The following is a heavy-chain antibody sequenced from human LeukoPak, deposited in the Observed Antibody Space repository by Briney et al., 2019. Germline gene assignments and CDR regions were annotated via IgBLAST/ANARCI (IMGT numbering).Heavy chain of an antibody. CDR3: ARVGATYYYYYMDV. D-gene: IGHD1-26*01. CDR2: IKQDGSEK. CDR1: GFRFSTYW. Sequence: GGSLRLSCAAAGFRFSTYWMSWVRQAPGKGLEWVANIKQDGSEKYYVDSVKGRFTISRDNAKNSLYLQMNSLRAEDTAVYYCARVGATYYYYYMDVWGKGTTVTVSS. J-gene: IGHJ6*03. V-gene: IGHV3-7*01.